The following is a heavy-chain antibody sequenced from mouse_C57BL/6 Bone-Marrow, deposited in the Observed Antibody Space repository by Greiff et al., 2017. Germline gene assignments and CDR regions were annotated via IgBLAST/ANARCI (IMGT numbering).Heavy chain of an antibody. CDR2: ISSGGSYT. D-gene: IGHD2-3*01. Sequence: EVMLVESGGDLVKPGGSLKLSCAASGFTFSSYGMSWVRQTPDKRLEWVANISSGGSYTYYPDSLKGRFTISRYNAKNTLYLQMSSLTSEDTAMYDCARQAYDEYFDYWGQGTTLTVSS. CDR3: ARQAYDEYFDY. CDR1: GFTFSSYG. V-gene: IGHV5-6*02. J-gene: IGHJ2*01.